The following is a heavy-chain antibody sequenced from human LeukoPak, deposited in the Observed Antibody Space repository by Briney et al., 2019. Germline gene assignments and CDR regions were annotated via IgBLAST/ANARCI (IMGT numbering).Heavy chain of an antibody. J-gene: IGHJ4*02. CDR2: ITSSSSYI. Sequence: GGSLRLSCAASGFTFSSYSMNWVRQAPGKGLEWVSSITSSSSYIYYADSVKGRFTISRDNAKNSLYLQMSSLRDDDTAVYYCTRDRGWQQFNYWGQGTLVTVSS. CDR1: GFTFSSYS. V-gene: IGHV3-21*01. CDR3: TRDRGWQQFNY. D-gene: IGHD5-24*01.